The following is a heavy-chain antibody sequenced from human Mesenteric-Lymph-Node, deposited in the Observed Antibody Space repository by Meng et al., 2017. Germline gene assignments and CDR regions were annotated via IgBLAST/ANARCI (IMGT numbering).Heavy chain of an antibody. J-gene: IGHJ5*02. CDR1: GYTFTSYG. Sequence: QVHPVQPGAELKKPGASVQVSFKASGYTFTSYGISWVRQAPGQGLEWMGWISAYNGNTNYAQKLQGRVTMTTDTSTSTAYMELRSLRSDDTAVYYCARDTLYYDILTGYSPTNWFDPWGQGTLVTVSS. CDR3: ARDTLYYDILTGYSPTNWFDP. CDR2: ISAYNGNT. D-gene: IGHD3-9*01. V-gene: IGHV1-18*01.